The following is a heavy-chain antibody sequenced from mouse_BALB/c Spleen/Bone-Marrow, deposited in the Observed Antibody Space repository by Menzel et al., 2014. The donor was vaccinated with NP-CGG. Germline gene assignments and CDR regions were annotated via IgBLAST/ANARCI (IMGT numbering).Heavy chain of an antibody. Sequence: QVQLQQSGPQLIRPGASVKISCKASGYSFTSYWMHWVKQRPGQGLEWIGMIDPSDSETRLNQKFKDKATLTVDKSSSTAYMQLSSPTSEDSAVYYCASPSDGNPFAYWGQGTLVTVSA. J-gene: IGHJ3*01. CDR1: GYSFTSYW. V-gene: IGHV1S127*01. CDR2: IDPSDSET. CDR3: ASPSDGNPFAY. D-gene: IGHD2-1*01.